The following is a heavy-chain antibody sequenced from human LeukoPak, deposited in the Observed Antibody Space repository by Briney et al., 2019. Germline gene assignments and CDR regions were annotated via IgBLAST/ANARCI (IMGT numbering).Heavy chain of an antibody. CDR1: GYTFTGYY. CDR2: INPNSGGT. CDR3: ARGRGYSGYDLGY. J-gene: IGHJ4*02. Sequence: GASVEVSCKASGYTFTGYYMHWVRQAPGQGLEWMGRINPNSGGTNYAQKFQGRVTMTRDTSISTAYMELSRLRSDDAAVYYCARGRGYSGYDLGYWGQGTLVTVSS. D-gene: IGHD5-12*01. V-gene: IGHV1-2*06.